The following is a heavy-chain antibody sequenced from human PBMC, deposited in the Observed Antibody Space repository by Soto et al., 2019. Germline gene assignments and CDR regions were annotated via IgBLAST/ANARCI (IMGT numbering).Heavy chain of an antibody. Sequence: PGGSLRLSCAASGFTFNTYTMNWVRQAPGKGLEWVSGIYGDGSGTHYADSVKGRFTISRDKSKNMLYLQMNSLRSEDTAVYYCVKDRNPDGIWSIVSWGQGTLVTAPQ. CDR1: GFTFNTYT. CDR3: VKDRNPDGIWSIVS. D-gene: IGHD1-20*01. V-gene: IGHV3-23*01. CDR2: IYGDGSGT. J-gene: IGHJ4*02.